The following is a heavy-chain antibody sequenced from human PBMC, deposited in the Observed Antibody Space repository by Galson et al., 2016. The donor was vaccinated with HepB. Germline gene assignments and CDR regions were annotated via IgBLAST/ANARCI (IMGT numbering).Heavy chain of an antibody. CDR3: AREIKGLYDFDV. CDR2: VNTNGGST. Sequence: SVKVSCKAPGDTFSAYYVHWVRQAPGQGLQWLGLVNTNGGSTDYAREFQGRVTMTRDTSTSTVYMEVSSLRFEDAAVYYCAREIKGLYDFDVWGQGTTVTVSS. D-gene: IGHD5/OR15-5a*01. CDR1: GDTFSAYY. V-gene: IGHV1-46*01. J-gene: IGHJ6*02.